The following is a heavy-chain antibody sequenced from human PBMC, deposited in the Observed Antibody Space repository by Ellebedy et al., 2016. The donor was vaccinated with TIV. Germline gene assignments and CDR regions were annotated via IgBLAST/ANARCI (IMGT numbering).Heavy chain of an antibody. CDR1: GYTFTSYD. CDR2: MNPNSGNT. Sequence: AASVKVSCKASGYTFTSYDINWVRQATGQGLEWMGWMNPNSGNTGYAQKFRGRVTMTRNTSISTAYMELNSLRSEDTAVYYCARGMRQGLWWPYFDYWGQGTLVTVFS. CDR3: ARGMRQGLWWPYFDY. J-gene: IGHJ4*02. D-gene: IGHD2-21*01. V-gene: IGHV1-8*01.